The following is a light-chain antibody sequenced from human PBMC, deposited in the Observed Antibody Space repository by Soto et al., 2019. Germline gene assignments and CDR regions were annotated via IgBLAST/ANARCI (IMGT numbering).Light chain of an antibody. V-gene: IGKV3-20*01. CDR3: QQYASSPFT. J-gene: IGKJ2*01. CDR1: RSVTSNY. Sequence: EIVLTQSPGTLSLSPGERATLSCRASRSVTSNYLGWYQQKPGQAPRLLIYGASSRATGIPDRFSGSGSGTDFALTVSRLEPEDFALYYCQQYASSPFTFGHGTKLEI. CDR2: GAS.